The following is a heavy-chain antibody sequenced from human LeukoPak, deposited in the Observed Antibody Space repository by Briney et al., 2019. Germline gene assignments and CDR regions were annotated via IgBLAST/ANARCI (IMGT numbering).Heavy chain of an antibody. CDR3: AKDQGYSGYGPGDS. V-gene: IGHV3-23*01. J-gene: IGHJ4*02. CDR2: ISGSGGST. D-gene: IGHD5-12*01. Sequence: GGSLRLSCAASGLTVNSNYMSWVRQAPGKGLEWVSGISGSGGSTYYADSVKGRFTVSRDNSKNTLYLQMNSLRAEDTAVYYCAKDQGYSGYGPGDSWGQGTLVTVSS. CDR1: GLTVNSNY.